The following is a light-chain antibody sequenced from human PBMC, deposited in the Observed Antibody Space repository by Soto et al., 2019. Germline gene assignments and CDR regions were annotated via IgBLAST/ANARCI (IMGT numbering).Light chain of an antibody. V-gene: IGKV3-20*01. J-gene: IGKJ5*01. CDR3: QQCGSSST. CDR2: DES. CDR1: QSLSNNY. Sequence: EVLLTQSPGTLSLSPWARPTHSGRASQSLSNNYLAWYQQKPVQAPRLLIYDESSRATVIPDRFSGGGSGTDFTLSISRLKPEDFAVYYCQQCGSSSTFGPGTRLDIK.